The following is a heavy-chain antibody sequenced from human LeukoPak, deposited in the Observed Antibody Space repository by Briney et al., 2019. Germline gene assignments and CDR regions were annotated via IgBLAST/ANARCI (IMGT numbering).Heavy chain of an antibody. Sequence: SETLSLTCAVHGGSFSGFYWTWMRHPPGKELEWVGEIKHGGITKYHPSLNSRVTMSEVTSNNQFSLKLTSVTAADTAVYYCARGLGEGYPDYWGPGTLVTVSS. V-gene: IGHV4-34*01. D-gene: IGHD5-24*01. J-gene: IGHJ4*02. CDR1: GGSFSGFY. CDR3: ARGLGEGYPDY. CDR2: IKHGGIT.